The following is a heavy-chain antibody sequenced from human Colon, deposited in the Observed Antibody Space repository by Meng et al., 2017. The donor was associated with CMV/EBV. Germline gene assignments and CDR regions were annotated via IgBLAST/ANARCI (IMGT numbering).Heavy chain of an antibody. CDR2: IKEDDSEK. V-gene: IGHV3-7*01. CDR1: GFTLSNYW. Sequence: GGSLRLSCGASGFTLSNYWMTWVRQAPGKGLEWLANIKEDDSEKYYADSVKGRFTISRDNAKNSLYLHMNNLRAEDTAVYYCARDYCSSPSCYDYVLDVWGQGTTVTVSS. CDR3: ARDYCSSPSCYDYVLDV. J-gene: IGHJ6*02. D-gene: IGHD2-2*01.